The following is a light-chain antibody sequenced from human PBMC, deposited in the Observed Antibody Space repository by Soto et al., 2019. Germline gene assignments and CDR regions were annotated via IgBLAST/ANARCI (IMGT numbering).Light chain of an antibody. J-gene: IGKJ1*01. CDR1: QGISRF. CDR3: LQDINYPLT. V-gene: IGKV1-16*01. CDR2: AXS. Sequence: DIHMTQSPSSLSASFGDRVTIPXRASQGISRFLAWFQQEPGXPPNXXXYAXSSLQSGVPSRCSGSGSGTDFTLAISSMQPEDAATYYCLQDINYPLTVGQGTKVEIK.